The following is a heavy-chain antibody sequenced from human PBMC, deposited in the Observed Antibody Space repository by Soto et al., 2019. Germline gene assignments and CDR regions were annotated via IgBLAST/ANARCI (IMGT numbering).Heavy chain of an antibody. V-gene: IGHV3-23*01. CDR3: AKMEGMDPWAYSFDY. J-gene: IGHJ4*02. CDR2: IYGGGNGP. Sequence: EVQVLESGGGLVQPGGSLRLSCAATGFTFSDFAMSWVRQAPGKGLEWVSRIYGGGNGPHYADSVKGRVTISRANSKNTLYLQMNGLRAEDTALYYCAKMEGMDPWAYSFDYWGQGTLVTVSS. CDR1: GFTFSDFA. D-gene: IGHD2-2*03.